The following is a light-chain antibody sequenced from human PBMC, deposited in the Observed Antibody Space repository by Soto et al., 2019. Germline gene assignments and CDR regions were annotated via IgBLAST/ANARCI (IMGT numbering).Light chain of an antibody. J-gene: IGKJ3*01. CDR1: QSIRSY. CDR3: QQSYSTPPFT. CDR2: AAS. Sequence: DIQMTQSPSSLSASVGDRVTITCRASQSIRSYLNWYQQKPGKAPKLLIYAASSLQSGVPSRFSGSGSGTAFTLTISSLQPEDFATYYCQQSYSTPPFTFGPGTKVDIK. V-gene: IGKV1-39*01.